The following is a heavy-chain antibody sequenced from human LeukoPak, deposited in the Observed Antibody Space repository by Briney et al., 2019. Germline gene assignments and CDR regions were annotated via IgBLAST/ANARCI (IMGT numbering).Heavy chain of an antibody. Sequence: GESLKISCKGSGYTFTSYWIAWVRQMPGKGLEWMGIVYPGDSDTRYSPSFQGRVTISADKSISTAYLQWSSLKASDTAMYYCARQRFTMRAYAGNWFDPWGQGTLVTVSS. V-gene: IGHV5-51*01. CDR1: GYTFTSYW. CDR2: VYPGDSDT. CDR3: ARQRFTMRAYAGNWFDP. D-gene: IGHD3-10*01. J-gene: IGHJ5*02.